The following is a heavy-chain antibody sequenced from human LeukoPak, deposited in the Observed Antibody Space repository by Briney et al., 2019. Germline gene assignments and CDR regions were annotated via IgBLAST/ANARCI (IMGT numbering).Heavy chain of an antibody. CDR2: ISSNGGST. Sequence: GGSLRLSCAASGFTFSSYATHWVRQAPGKGLEYVSAISSNGGSTYYANSVKGRFTISRDNSKNTLYLQMGSLRAEDMAVYYCARGWELTIWGQGTMVTVSS. D-gene: IGHD1-26*01. V-gene: IGHV3-64*01. J-gene: IGHJ3*02. CDR3: ARGWELTI. CDR1: GFTFSSYA.